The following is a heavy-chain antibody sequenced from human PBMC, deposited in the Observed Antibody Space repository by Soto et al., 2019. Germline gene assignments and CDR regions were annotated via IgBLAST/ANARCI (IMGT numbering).Heavy chain of an antibody. Sequence: GESLKISCKGSGYSFTSYWISWVRQMPGKGLEWMGRIDPSDSYTNYSPSFQGHVTISADKSISTAYLQWSSLKASDTAMYYCATPRLGRRSSSNTANGIDVWGQGTTVTVS. CDR3: ATPRLGRRSSSNTANGIDV. J-gene: IGHJ6*02. CDR2: IDPSDSYT. CDR1: GYSFTSYW. D-gene: IGHD6-19*01. V-gene: IGHV5-10-1*01.